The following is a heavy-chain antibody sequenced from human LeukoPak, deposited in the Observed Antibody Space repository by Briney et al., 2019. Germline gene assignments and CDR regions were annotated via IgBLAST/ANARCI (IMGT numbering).Heavy chain of an antibody. J-gene: IGHJ4*02. V-gene: IGHV4-59*01. CDR1: GGSISSYY. CDR3: ARGGYSSSWGYYFDS. D-gene: IGHD6-13*01. Sequence: PSETLSITCTVSGGSISSYYWSWIRQPPGKGLEWIGYIYYRGSTNYNPSLKSRVTISVDTSKNQFSLKLSSATAADTAVYYCARGGYSSSWGYYFDSWGQGTLVTVSS. CDR2: IYYRGST.